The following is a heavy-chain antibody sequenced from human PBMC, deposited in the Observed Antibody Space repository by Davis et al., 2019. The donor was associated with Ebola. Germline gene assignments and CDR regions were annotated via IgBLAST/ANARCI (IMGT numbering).Heavy chain of an antibody. CDR1: GGKGRSYA. CDR2: IIPIFGTA. V-gene: IGHV1-69*13. Sequence: SVKVSCKASGGKGRSYAISWVRQAPGQGLEWMGGIIPIFGTANYAQKFQGRVTITADESTSTAYMELSSLRSEDTAVYYCARGNEDIVVVPAQGYYYYYGMDVWGQGTTVTFSS. J-gene: IGHJ6*02. CDR3: ARGNEDIVVVPAQGYYYYYGMDV. D-gene: IGHD2-2*01.